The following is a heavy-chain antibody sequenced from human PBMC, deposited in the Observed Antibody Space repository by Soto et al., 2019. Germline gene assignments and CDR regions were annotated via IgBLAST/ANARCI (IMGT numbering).Heavy chain of an antibody. J-gene: IGHJ4*02. CDR3: ARRAETNGWNGFGADKYYFDF. V-gene: IGHV1-8*01. CDR1: GYTFTSYD. Sequence: ASVKVSCEASGYTFTSYDIYWVRQATGQGLEWMGWMNPNTGNSGYAQKFQGRVTMTSDTSINTVHMELSNLRSEDTAVYYCARRAETNGWNGFGADKYYFDFWGQGTLVTVSS. CDR2: MNPNTGNS. D-gene: IGHD1-1*01.